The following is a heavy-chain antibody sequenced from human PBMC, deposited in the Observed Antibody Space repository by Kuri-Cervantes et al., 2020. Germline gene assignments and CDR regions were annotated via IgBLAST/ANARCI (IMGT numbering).Heavy chain of an antibody. CDR2: ISSSSSYI. J-gene: IGHJ5*02. Sequence: GGSLRLSCAASGFTFSSYAMHWVRQAPGKGLEWVSSISSSSSYIYYADSVKGRFTISRDNAKNSLYLQMNSLRAEDTAVYYCARVPGDQESNWFDPWGQGTLVTVSS. CDR3: ARVPGDQESNWFDP. V-gene: IGHV3-21*04. CDR1: GFTFSSYA. D-gene: IGHD2-21*02.